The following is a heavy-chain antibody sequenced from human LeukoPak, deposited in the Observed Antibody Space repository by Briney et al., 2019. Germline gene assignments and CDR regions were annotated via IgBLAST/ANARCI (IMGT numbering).Heavy chain of an antibody. CDR3: ARHEVVVAGKDYYMDV. CDR1: GYSISSGYY. CDR2: IYHSGNT. D-gene: IGHD2-15*01. Sequence: SETLSLTCAVSGYSISSGYYWGWVRQPPGKGLERIANIYHSGNTYYNPSLNNRVTISVDTSMNHFSLKLTSVTAADTAVYYCARHEVVVAGKDYYMDVWGKGTTVTVSS. V-gene: IGHV4-38-2*01. J-gene: IGHJ6*03.